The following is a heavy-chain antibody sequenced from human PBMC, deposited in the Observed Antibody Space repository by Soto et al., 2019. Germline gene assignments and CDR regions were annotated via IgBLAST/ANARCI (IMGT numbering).Heavy chain of an antibody. CDR1: GFTVSSNY. D-gene: IGHD1-7*01. CDR2: IYSGGST. J-gene: IGHJ6*02. CDR3: AKGSNWNYRYYYYGMDV. V-gene: IGHV3-53*04. Sequence: GGSLRLSCAASGFTVSSNYMSWVRQAPGKGLEWVSVIYSGGSTYYADSVKGRFTISRHNSKNTLYLQMNSLRAEDTAVYYCAKGSNWNYRYYYYGMDVWGQGTTVTVSS.